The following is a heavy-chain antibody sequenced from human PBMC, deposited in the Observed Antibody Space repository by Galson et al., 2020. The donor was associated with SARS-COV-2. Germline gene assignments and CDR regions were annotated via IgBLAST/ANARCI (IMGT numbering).Heavy chain of an antibody. J-gene: IGHJ4*02. CDR1: GGTFSGYY. CDR3: ARGRCSTVTSTVSGYFDY. CDR2: INHSGSI. D-gene: IGHD4-17*01. V-gene: IGHV4-34*01. Sequence: SETLSLTCAVYGGTFSGYYWSWIRQPPGKGLEWIGEINHSGSIKYNPSLKSRVTISVDTSKNQFSLKLSSVTAADTAVYYCARGRCSTVTSTVSGYFDYWGQGALVTVSA.